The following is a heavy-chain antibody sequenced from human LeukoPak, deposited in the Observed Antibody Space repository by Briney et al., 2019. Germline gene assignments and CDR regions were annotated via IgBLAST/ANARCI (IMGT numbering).Heavy chain of an antibody. J-gene: IGHJ4*02. CDR3: ASGSSFDY. V-gene: IGHV3-74*01. D-gene: IGHD2-15*01. CDR1: GFTFDDYA. CDR2: INSDGSST. Sequence: GRSLRLSCAASGFTFDDYAMHWVRQAPGKGLVWVSRINSDGSSTSYADSVKGRFTISRDNAKNTLYLQMNSLRAEDTAVYYCASGSSFDYWGQGTLVTVSS.